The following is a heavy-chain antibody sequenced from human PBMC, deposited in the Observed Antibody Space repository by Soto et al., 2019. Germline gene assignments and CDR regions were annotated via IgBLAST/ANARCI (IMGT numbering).Heavy chain of an antibody. V-gene: IGHV3-30*18. CDR1: GVTLSNIG. CDR2: ISAGGHTK. D-gene: IGHD2-21*01. CDR3: AKESGGERYAAYFDL. Sequence: QVQLVEAGGGVVQPGTSLRLACAASGVTLSNIGMQWVRQAPGKGLEWVAGISAGGHTKYYADSVKGRFTISRDNSKNTLVLQMNSLRTEDTDVYYCAKESGGERYAAYFDLWGQGTLVTVSA. J-gene: IGHJ4*02.